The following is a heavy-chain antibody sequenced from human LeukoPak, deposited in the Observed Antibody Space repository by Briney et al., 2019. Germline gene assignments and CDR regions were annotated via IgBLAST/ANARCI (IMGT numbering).Heavy chain of an antibody. CDR3: ARAGDYDILTGPSYNWFDP. Sequence: SETLSLTCTVSGGSISSYYWSWIRQPAGKGLGWIGRIYTSGSTNYNPSLKSRVTMSVDTSKNQFSLKLSSVTAADTAVYYCARAGDYDILTGPSYNWFDPWGQGTLVTVSS. V-gene: IGHV4-4*07. J-gene: IGHJ5*02. D-gene: IGHD3-9*01. CDR1: GGSISSYY. CDR2: IYTSGST.